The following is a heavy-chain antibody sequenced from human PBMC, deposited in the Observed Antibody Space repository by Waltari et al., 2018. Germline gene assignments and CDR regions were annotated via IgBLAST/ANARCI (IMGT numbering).Heavy chain of an antibody. D-gene: IGHD1-26*01. V-gene: IGHV4-39*01. J-gene: IGHJ4*02. CDR2: IYYSGST. CDR1: GCSISSRSYY. Sequence: QLQLQESGPGLVKPSETLSLTCTVSGCSISSRSYYWGWSRQPPGKWLEWIGSIYYSGSTYYNPSLKSRVTISVDTSKNQFSLKLSSVTAADTAVYYCASGIGSPDYWGQGTLVTVSS. CDR3: ASGIGSPDY.